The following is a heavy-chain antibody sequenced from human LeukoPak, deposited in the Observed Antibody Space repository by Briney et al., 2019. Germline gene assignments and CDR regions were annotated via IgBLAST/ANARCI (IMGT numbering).Heavy chain of an antibody. D-gene: IGHD6-19*01. CDR3: AKDHAQWLVHRGLYFDY. V-gene: IGHV3-30*18. CDR1: GFTFSSYG. Sequence: PGRSLRLSCAASGFTFSSYGMHWVRQAPGKGLEWVAVISYDGSNKYCADSVKGRFTISRDNSKNTLYLQMNSLRAEDTAVYYCAKDHAQWLVHRGLYFDYWGQGTLVTVSS. J-gene: IGHJ4*02. CDR2: ISYDGSNK.